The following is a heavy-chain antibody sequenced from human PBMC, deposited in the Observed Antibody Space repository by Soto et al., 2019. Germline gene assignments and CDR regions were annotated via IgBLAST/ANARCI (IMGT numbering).Heavy chain of an antibody. V-gene: IGHV1-69*13. CDR1: GGTFSSYA. CDR3: ASARGVVPAANWFDP. CDR2: IIPIFGTA. Sequence: SVKVSCKASGGTFSSYAISWVRQAPGQGLEWMGGIIPIFGTANYAQKFQGRVTITADESTSTTYMELSSLRSEDTAVYYCASARGVVPAANWFDPWGQGTLVTVSS. D-gene: IGHD2-2*01. J-gene: IGHJ5*02.